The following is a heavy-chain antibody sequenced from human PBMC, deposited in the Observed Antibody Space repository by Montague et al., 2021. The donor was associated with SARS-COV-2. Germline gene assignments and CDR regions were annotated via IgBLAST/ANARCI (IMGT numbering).Heavy chain of an antibody. CDR2: IDWDDNK. J-gene: IGHJ4*02. Sequence: PALVKPTQTLTLTCTFSGFSLSTSGMCVCWVRQPPGKALEWLALIDWDDNKFYSTSLKTRLTISKDTSKNQVVLTMTNVDPVDTATYYCARSLYDILTGYYLPFDYWGQGTLVTVSS. CDR3: ARSLYDILTGYYLPFDY. CDR1: GFSLSTSGMC. V-gene: IGHV2-70*20. D-gene: IGHD3-9*01.